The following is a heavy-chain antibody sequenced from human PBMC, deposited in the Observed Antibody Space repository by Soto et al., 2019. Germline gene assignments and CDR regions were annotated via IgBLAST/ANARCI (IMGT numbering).Heavy chain of an antibody. V-gene: IGHV1-2*02. CDR3: ARSSHYDILTGYYSFLVGGMDV. Sequence: ASVKVFCKASGYTFTGYYMHWVRQAPGQGLEWMGWINPNSGDTNYAQKFQGRVTMTRDTSISTAYMELSRLRSDDTAVYYCARSSHYDILTGYYSFLVGGMDVWGQGTTVTVSS. J-gene: IGHJ6*02. D-gene: IGHD3-9*01. CDR1: GYTFTGYY. CDR2: INPNSGDT.